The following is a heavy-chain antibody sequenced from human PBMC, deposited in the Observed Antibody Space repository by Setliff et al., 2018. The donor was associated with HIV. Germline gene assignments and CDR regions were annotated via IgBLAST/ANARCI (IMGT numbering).Heavy chain of an antibody. Sequence: SETLSLTCFVSGVSISGHFWGWIRQPPGKGLEWIGYIYTSGTTEYNPSLDSRVTISVDTSRDQFSLNLRSVTAADTALYFCARGTMVRGVLDYWGQGTLVTVSS. V-gene: IGHV4-4*09. J-gene: IGHJ4*02. D-gene: IGHD3-10*01. CDR1: GVSISGHF. CDR2: IYTSGTT. CDR3: ARGTMVRGVLDY.